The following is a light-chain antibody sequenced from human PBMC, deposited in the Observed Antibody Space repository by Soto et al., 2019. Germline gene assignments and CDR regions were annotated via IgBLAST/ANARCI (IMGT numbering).Light chain of an antibody. J-gene: IGKJ1*01. CDR2: GAS. Sequence: SCRASQSVSSNYLAWYQQKPGQAPRLLIYGASTRATGIPARFSGSGSGTDFTLTISRLEPEDFAVYYCQLRRTFGQGTKVDTK. CDR1: QSVSSNY. CDR3: QLRRT. V-gene: IGKV3-20*01.